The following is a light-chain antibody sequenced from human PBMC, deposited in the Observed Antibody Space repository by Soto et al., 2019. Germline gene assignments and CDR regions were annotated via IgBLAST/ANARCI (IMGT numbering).Light chain of an antibody. J-gene: IGKJ1*01. CDR1: QSISSF. V-gene: IGKV1-39*01. CDR2: PAS. CDR3: QQSYSTPWT. Sequence: DIQMTQSPSSLSASVGYRVSITCRSSQSISSFLNWYQQKPGKAPKLLIYPASSLQSGVPSGFSGSGSGTDFTLTISSLQHEDFATYYCQQSYSTPWTFGQGTKVDIK.